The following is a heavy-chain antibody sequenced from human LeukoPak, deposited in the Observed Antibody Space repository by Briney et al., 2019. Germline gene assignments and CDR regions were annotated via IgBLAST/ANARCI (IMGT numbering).Heavy chain of an antibody. V-gene: IGHV1-46*01. D-gene: IGHD6-19*01. CDR2: INPSGGST. CDR1: GYTFTSYY. CDR3: ARSSGWYSYWFDP. J-gene: IGHJ5*02. Sequence: GASVKVSCKASGYTFTSYYMRWLRQAPGQGLEWMGIINPSGGSTSYAQKFQGRVTMTRDTSTSTVYMELSSLRSEDTAVYYCARSSGWYSYWFDPWGQGTLVTVSS.